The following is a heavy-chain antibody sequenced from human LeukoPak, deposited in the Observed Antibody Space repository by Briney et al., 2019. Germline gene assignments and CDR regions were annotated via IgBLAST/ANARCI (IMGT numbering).Heavy chain of an antibody. CDR3: ARAGRDGYNFGFNY. CDR2: IFYSGST. J-gene: IGHJ4*02. D-gene: IGHD5-24*01. V-gene: IGHV4-59*01. Sequence: SETLSLTCTVSGGSISSYYWSWIRQPPGKGLEWIGYIFYSGSTNYNPSLKSRVTISVDTSKNQFSLKLSSVTAADTAVYYCARAGRDGYNFGFNYWGQGTLVTVSS. CDR1: GGSISSYY.